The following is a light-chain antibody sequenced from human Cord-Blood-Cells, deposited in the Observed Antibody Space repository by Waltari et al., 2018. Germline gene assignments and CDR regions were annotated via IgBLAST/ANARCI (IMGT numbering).Light chain of an antibody. CDR3: CSYAGSSNV. CDR2: EGS. J-gene: IGLJ1*01. V-gene: IGLV2-23*03. CDR1: SSDVGRYNL. Sequence: QSALTQPASVSGSPEQSITISCTGTSSDVGRYNLVSWYQQHPGKAPKLMIYEGSKRPSGVSNRFSGSKSGNTASLTISGLQAEDEADYYCCSYAGSSNVFGTGTKVTVL.